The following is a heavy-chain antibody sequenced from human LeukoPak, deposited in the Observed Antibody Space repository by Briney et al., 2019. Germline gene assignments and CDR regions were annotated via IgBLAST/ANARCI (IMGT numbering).Heavy chain of an antibody. D-gene: IGHD1-26*01. CDR3: ARVAEVSSQPLWD. V-gene: IGHV1-69*05. CDR1: GGTFSSYA. J-gene: IGHJ4*02. Sequence: SVKVSCKASGGTFSSYAISWVRQAPGQGLEWMGGIIPIFGTANYAQKFQGRVTITTDESTSTAYMELSSLRSEDTAVYYCARVAEVSSQPLWDWGQGTLVTVSS. CDR2: IIPIFGTA.